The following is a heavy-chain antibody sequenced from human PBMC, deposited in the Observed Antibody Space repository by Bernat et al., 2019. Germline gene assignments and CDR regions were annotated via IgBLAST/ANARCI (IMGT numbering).Heavy chain of an antibody. CDR2: IYHSGST. CDR1: GGSISSGGYS. D-gene: IGHD3-22*01. V-gene: IGHV4-30-2*01. CDR3: ATYYYDSSGYYSRVY. J-gene: IGHJ4*02. Sequence: QLQLQESGSGLVKPSQTLSLTCAVSGGSISSGGYSWSWIRQPPGKGLGWIGYIYHSGSTYYNPSLKSRVTISVDRSKNQFSLKLSSVTAADTAVYYCATYYYDSSGYYSRVYWGQGTLVTVSS.